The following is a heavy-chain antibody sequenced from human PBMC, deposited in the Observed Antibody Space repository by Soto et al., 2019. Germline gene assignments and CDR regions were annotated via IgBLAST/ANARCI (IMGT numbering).Heavy chain of an antibody. V-gene: IGHV3-23*01. CDR2: ISRSGDST. Sequence: GGSLRLSCEASGFSLTSHAMSWVRLAPGMGLEWVSAISRSGDSTYYGASVKGRFIVSRDNSKNIVYLQMKKLRVEDTAVYYCARDTPRHDFWSGYSDSWGQGTLVTVSS. D-gene: IGHD3-3*01. CDR3: ARDTPRHDFWSGYSDS. J-gene: IGHJ4*02. CDR1: GFSLTSHA.